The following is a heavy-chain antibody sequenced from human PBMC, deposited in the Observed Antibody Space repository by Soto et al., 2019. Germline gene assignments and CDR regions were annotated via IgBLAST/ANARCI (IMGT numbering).Heavy chain of an antibody. Sequence: QVQLVQSGAEVKKPGSSVKVSCKASGGTFSSYAISWVRQAPGQGLEWMGGIIPIFGTANYAQKFQGRVTITADESTRTAYMELSSLRSEDTAVYYCAREPYYYDSSGYYLDYWGQGTLVTVSS. CDR2: IIPIFGTA. CDR3: AREPYYYDSSGYYLDY. D-gene: IGHD3-22*01. CDR1: GGTFSSYA. V-gene: IGHV1-69*01. J-gene: IGHJ4*02.